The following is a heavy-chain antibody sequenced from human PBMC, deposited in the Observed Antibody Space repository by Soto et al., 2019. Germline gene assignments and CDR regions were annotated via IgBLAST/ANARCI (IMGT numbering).Heavy chain of an antibody. Sequence: EVQLLESGGGLVQPGGSLRLSCAASGFRISSYAMSWVRPAPGKGLEWVSFISGSGDRTYYADSVKGRFTISRDNSKNTVFVQMNSLRAEDTTVYYCAKAAPEDFLDAFDIWGQGTMVTVSS. CDR2: ISGSGDRT. D-gene: IGHD3-3*01. V-gene: IGHV3-23*01. CDR1: GFRISSYA. J-gene: IGHJ3*02. CDR3: AKAAPEDFLDAFDI.